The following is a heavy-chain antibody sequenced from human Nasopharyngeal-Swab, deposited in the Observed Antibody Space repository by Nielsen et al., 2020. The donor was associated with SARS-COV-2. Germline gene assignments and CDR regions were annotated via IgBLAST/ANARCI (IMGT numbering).Heavy chain of an antibody. V-gene: IGHV3-74*01. Sequence: GESLKISCAASGFTFSSYWMHWVRQAPGKGLVWVSRINSDGSSTSYADSVKGRFTISRDNSKNTLYLQMNSLRAEDTAVYYCAKDGDGGSNDGQPRYCSGGSCYYYYYGMDVWGQGTTVTVSS. CDR2: INSDGSST. CDR1: GFTFSSYW. CDR3: AKDGDGGSNDGQPRYCSGGSCYYYYYGMDV. J-gene: IGHJ6*02. D-gene: IGHD2-15*01.